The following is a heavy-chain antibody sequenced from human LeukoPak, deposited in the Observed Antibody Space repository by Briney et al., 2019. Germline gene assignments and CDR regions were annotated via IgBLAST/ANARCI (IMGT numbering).Heavy chain of an antibody. J-gene: IGHJ6*02. CDR1: RPSFSASA. V-gene: IGHV3-73*01. D-gene: IGHD2-2*01. Sequence: CMTPACPASRPSFSASAMRWVRQPSGKGLEWVGCIRTKANSYAPAYAASVKGRFTISRDDSKKTAYLQMNSLKPEDTAVYYCTTRPIVVVPAAKGPGYYYYYGMDVWGQGTTVTVSS. CDR2: IRTKANSYAP. CDR3: TTRPIVVVPAAKGPGYYYYYGMDV.